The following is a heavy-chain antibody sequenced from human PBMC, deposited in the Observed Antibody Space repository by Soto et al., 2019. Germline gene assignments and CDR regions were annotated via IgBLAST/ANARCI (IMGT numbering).Heavy chain of an antibody. Sequence: PSETLSLTCTVSGGSISSYYWSWIRQPPGKGLEWIGYIYYSGSTNYNPSLKSRVTISVDTSKNQFSLKLSSVTAADTAVYYCARGRLLWFGDKAEPYYYYYGMDVWGQGTTVTVS. CDR3: ARGRLLWFGDKAEPYYYYYGMDV. D-gene: IGHD3-10*01. V-gene: IGHV4-59*01. CDR2: IYYSGST. CDR1: GGSISSYY. J-gene: IGHJ6*02.